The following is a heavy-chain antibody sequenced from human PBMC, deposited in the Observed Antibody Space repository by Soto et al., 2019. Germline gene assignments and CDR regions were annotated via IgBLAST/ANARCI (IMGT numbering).Heavy chain of an antibody. CDR1: GFTFSSYA. CDR2: ISGSGGST. Sequence: EVQLLESGGGLVQPGGSLRLSCAASGFTFSSYAMSWVRQAPGKGLEWVSAISGSGGSTYYADSVKGRFTISRDNSKNTRYLQMISLRAEGTAVYYCVKSIFGVVIIPVNAFDIWGQGTMVTVSS. D-gene: IGHD3-3*01. J-gene: IGHJ3*02. CDR3: VKSIFGVVIIPVNAFDI. V-gene: IGHV3-23*01.